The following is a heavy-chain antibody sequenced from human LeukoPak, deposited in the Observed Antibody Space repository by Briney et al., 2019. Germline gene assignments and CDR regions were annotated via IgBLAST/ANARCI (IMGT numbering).Heavy chain of an antibody. V-gene: IGHV3-74*01. CDR1: GFTFSSYW. J-gene: IGHJ4*02. CDR3: AKGSAGGRPYYFDY. Sequence: GGSLRLSCTASGFTFSSYWMNWVRQAPGKGLVWVSRIASDGSSTTYADSVKGRFSISRDNSKNTLYLQMNSLRAEDTAVYYCAKGSAGGRPYYFDYWGQGTLVPVSS. CDR2: IASDGSST. D-gene: IGHD6-13*01.